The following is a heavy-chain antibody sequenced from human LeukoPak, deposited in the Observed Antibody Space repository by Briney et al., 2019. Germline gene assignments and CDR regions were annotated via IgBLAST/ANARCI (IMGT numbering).Heavy chain of an antibody. V-gene: IGHV3-7*01. CDR1: GFTFSSFW. CDR2: IKQDGREK. CDR3: ARVKWNDFWSGYYGAFDI. Sequence: GGSLRLSCAASGFTFSSFWISWVRQAPGKGMEWVGNIKQDGREKYSVASLKGRFTISRDNAKNSLYLQMNSLRAEDTAVYYCARVKWNDFWSGYYGAFDIWGQGTMVTVSS. D-gene: IGHD3-3*01. J-gene: IGHJ3*02.